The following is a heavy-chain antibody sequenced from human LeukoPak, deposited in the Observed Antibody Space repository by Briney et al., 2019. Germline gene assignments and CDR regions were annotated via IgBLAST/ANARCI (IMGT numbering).Heavy chain of an antibody. Sequence: QSGGSLRLSCVASGFTISSYEMNWVRQAPGKGPEWVSYISSSGSTIYYADSVKGRFTISRDNAKNSLYLQMNSLRAEDTAVYYCAGGGRITMIVVVRHFDYWGQGTLVTVSS. J-gene: IGHJ4*02. CDR2: ISSSGSTI. CDR1: GFTISSYE. CDR3: AGGGRITMIVVVRHFDY. D-gene: IGHD3-22*01. V-gene: IGHV3-48*03.